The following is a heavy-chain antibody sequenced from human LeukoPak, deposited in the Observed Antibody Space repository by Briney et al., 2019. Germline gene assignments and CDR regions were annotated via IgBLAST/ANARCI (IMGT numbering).Heavy chain of an antibody. J-gene: IGHJ4*02. CDR1: GGSFSGYH. CDR2: INHSGST. CDR3: ASGWVPFDL. Sequence: SETLSLTCAVYGGSFSGYHWSWIRQPPGKGLEWIGEINHSGSTNYNPSLKSRVTISVDTSKNQFSLKLSSVTAADTAVYYCASGWVPFDLWGEGSLVTVSS. D-gene: IGHD1-14*01. V-gene: IGHV4-34*01.